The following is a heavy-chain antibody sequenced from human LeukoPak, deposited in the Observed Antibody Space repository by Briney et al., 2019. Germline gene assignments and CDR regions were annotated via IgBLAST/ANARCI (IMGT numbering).Heavy chain of an antibody. CDR2: IYYSGST. CDR1: GGSISSGGYS. Sequence: PSETLSLTCAVSGGSISSGGYSWSWIRQPPGKGLEWIGYIYYSGSTNYNPSLKSRVTISVDTSKNQFSLKLSSVTAADTAVYYCARGDDFWSGYEVFDYWGQGTLVTVSS. J-gene: IGHJ4*02. V-gene: IGHV4-61*08. CDR3: ARGDDFWSGYEVFDY. D-gene: IGHD3-3*01.